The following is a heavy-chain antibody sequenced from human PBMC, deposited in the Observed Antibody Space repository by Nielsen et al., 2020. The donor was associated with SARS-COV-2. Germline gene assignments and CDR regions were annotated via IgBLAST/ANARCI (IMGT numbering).Heavy chain of an antibody. Sequence: GGSLRLSCAASGFTFSSYGMHWVRQAPGKGLEWVAVISHDGGTDSYADSVKGRFTISRDNSKNTLFLQMNSLRPEDTAVYFCARGAYYYDSSRYAFDLWGQGTTVVVS. V-gene: IGHV3-30*19. CDR3: ARGAYYYDSSRYAFDL. CDR2: ISHDGGTD. CDR1: GFTFSSYG. J-gene: IGHJ3*01. D-gene: IGHD3-22*01.